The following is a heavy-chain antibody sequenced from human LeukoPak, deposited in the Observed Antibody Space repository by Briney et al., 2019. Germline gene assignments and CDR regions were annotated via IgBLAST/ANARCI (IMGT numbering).Heavy chain of an antibody. CDR1: GYTFTGYY. CDR2: INPNSGGT. D-gene: IGHD2-8*01. Sequence: ASVKVSCKASGYTFTGYYMHWVRQAPGQGLEWMGWINPNSGGTNYAQKFQGRVAMTRDTSISTAYMELSRLRSDDTAVYYCARSRVVRCTNGVCRGYFDYWGQGTLVTVSS. J-gene: IGHJ4*02. V-gene: IGHV1-2*02. CDR3: ARSRVVRCTNGVCRGYFDY.